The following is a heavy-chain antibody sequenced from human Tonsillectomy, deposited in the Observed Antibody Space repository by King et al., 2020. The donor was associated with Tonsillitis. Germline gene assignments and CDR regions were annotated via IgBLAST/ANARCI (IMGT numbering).Heavy chain of an antibody. CDR2: IGAYDWNR. CDR3: ARDTKHMLGAPWYFDW. D-gene: IGHD1-26*01. CDR1: GYTFTNYG. Sequence: QLVQSGAEVKKPGASVKVSCRTSGYTFTNYGISWVRQAPGKGLEWMGWIGAYDWNRNYAHKDHDRVTLTTDTSTSTAFMELRDLTIDDTAVYYCARDTKHMLGAPWYFDWWGQGTLVTVSS. V-gene: IGHV1-18*04. J-gene: IGHJ4*02.